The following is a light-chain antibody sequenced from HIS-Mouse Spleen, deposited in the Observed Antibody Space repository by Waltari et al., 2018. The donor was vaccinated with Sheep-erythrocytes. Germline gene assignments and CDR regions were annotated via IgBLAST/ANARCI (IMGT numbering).Light chain of an antibody. J-gene: IGLJ2*01. Sequence: QSALTQPASVSGSPGQSITISCTGTSSDVGSYNLVSWYQQPPGKAPKLMIYEGSKRPTGVSNRFAGSQSGNTASLTISGLQAEDEADYYCCSYAGSSTFHVVFGGGTKLTVL. V-gene: IGLV2-23*03. CDR3: CSYAGSSTFHVV. CDR2: EGS. CDR1: SSDVGSYNL.